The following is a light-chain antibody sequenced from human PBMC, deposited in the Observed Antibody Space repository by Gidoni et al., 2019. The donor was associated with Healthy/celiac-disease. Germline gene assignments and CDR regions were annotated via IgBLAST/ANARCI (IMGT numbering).Light chain of an antibody. CDR3: QQYDNLALT. V-gene: IGKV1-33*01. CDR2: DAS. Sequence: DTQLTESPSSLSASVGDRVTITCQASQDISKYLNWYQQKPGKAPKLLIYDASNLETGVPSRFSGSGSGTDFTFTISSLQPEDIATYYCQQYDNLALTFGGGTKVEIE. CDR1: QDISKY. J-gene: IGKJ4*01.